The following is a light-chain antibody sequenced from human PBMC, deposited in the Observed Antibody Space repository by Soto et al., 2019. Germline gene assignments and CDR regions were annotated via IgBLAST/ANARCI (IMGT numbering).Light chain of an antibody. CDR1: SSDIGGYNY. CDR2: EVS. Sequence: QSVLTQPASVSGSPGQSITISCTGTSSDIGGYNYVSWYQQHPGEVPKLIIYEVSDRPAGVSHRFSGSKSGNTASLAISGLQAEDEADYYCSSYINSITFVVFGGGTKLTVL. J-gene: IGLJ2*01. V-gene: IGLV2-14*01. CDR3: SSYINSITFVV.